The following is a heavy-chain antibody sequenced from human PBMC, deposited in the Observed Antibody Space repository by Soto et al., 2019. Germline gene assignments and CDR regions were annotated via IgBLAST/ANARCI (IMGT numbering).Heavy chain of an antibody. V-gene: IGHV4-59*07. J-gene: IGHJ4*02. Sequence: SDTLSITXSVSGGSISGSDWSWIRQSPGKGLEWLGYVYYTGSTNYSPSLRSRVSISVDTSKNEFSLRLSSVTAADTAVYFCARSVAVPGAHIDYWGQGTQVTVSS. CDR2: VYYTGST. D-gene: IGHD6-19*01. CDR3: ARSVAVPGAHIDY. CDR1: GGSISGSD.